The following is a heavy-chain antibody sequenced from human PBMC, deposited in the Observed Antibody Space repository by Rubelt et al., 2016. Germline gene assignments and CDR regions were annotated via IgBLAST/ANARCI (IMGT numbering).Heavy chain of an antibody. Sequence: PGGSLRLSCAASGFTFSSDSISWVRQAPGKGLEWVSAISGSGGSTHYADSVKGRFTISRDNSKNTLYLKMNSLRVDDTAVYYCAKGRAGGWNGGDYWGQGTLVTVSS. CDR1: GFTFSSDS. D-gene: IGHD1-1*01. CDR2: ISGSGGST. J-gene: IGHJ4*02. V-gene: IGHV3-23*01. CDR3: AKGRAGGWNGGDY.